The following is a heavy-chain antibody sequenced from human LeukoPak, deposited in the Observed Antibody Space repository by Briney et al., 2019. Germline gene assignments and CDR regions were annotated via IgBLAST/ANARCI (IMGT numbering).Heavy chain of an antibody. CDR3: AKVLAYYFDY. J-gene: IGHJ4*02. CDR2: ISHEGSNK. Sequence: PGGSLRLSCAASGFTFGSYAMHWVRQAPGKGLEWVAVISHEGSNKYNADSVKGRFTISRDNSKNTLYLQMNSLRAEDTAVYYCAKVLAYYFDYWGQGTLVTVSS. CDR1: GFTFGSYA. V-gene: IGHV3-30-3*01.